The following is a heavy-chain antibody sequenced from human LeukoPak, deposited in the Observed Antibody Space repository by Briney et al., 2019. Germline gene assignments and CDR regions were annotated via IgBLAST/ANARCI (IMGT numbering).Heavy chain of an antibody. CDR3: ASSPGVYFDY. D-gene: IGHD3-10*01. J-gene: IGHJ4*02. Sequence: SQTLSLTCTVSGGSISSGDYYWSWIRQPPGKGLECIGYINYSGSTNYNPSLKSRVTISVDTSKNQFSLKLSSVTAADTAVYYCASSPGVYFDYWGQGTLVTVSS. V-gene: IGHV4-61*08. CDR2: INYSGST. CDR1: GGSISSGDYY.